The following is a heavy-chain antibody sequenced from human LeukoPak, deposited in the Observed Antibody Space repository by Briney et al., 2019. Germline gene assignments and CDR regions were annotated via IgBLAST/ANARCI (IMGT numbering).Heavy chain of an antibody. CDR2: ISGSGGST. CDR1: GYTFSSYA. D-gene: IGHD5-12*01. CDR3: AKFSPGYSGYDSEFDY. V-gene: IGHV3-23*01. Sequence: GGSLRLSCAASGYTFSSYAVSWVRQAPGKGLEWVSAISGSGGSTYYADSVKGRFTISRDNSKNTLYLQMNSLRAEDTAVYYCAKFSPGYSGYDSEFDYWGQGTLVTVSS. J-gene: IGHJ4*02.